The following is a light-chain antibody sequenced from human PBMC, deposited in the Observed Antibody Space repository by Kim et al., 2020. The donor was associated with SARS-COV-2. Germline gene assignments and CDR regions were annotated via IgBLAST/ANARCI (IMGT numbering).Light chain of an antibody. J-gene: IGLJ3*02. V-gene: IGLV3-21*04. CDR3: QVWDSSGYHWV. CDR1: NLGSRS. Sequence: PGKTARITCGGDNLGSRSVHWYQQKPGQAPVLVIYYDSDRPSGIPERFSASNAGNTATLTISRVEAGDEADYYCQVWDSSGYHWVFGGGTRLTVL. CDR2: YDS.